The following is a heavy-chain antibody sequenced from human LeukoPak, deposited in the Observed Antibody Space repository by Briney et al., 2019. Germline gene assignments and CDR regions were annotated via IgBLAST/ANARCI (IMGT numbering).Heavy chain of an antibody. CDR2: LYYSGNT. CDR1: GGSISSYY. D-gene: IGHD3-3*01. J-gene: IGHJ4*02. Sequence: SETLSLTCSVSGGSISSYYWSWIRQPPGKGLEWIGYLYYSGNTNYNPSLKSRVTISVDTSKNQFSLKMSSVTTADTAVYYCARAGSGYSFDYWGQGTLSPSPQ. CDR3: ARAGSGYSFDY. V-gene: IGHV4-59*01.